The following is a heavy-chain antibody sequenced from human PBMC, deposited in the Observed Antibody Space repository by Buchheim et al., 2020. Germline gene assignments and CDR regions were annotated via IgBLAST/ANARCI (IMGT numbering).Heavy chain of an antibody. Sequence: QVQLVESGGGVVQPGRSLRLSCAASGFTFSSYGMHWVRQAPGKGLEWVAVISYDGSNKYYADSVKGRFTISRDNSKNTLYLQMNSLRAEDTAVYYCAKVEFSGWSSSHFDYWGQGTL. CDR2: ISYDGSNK. CDR1: GFTFSSYG. D-gene: IGHD6-6*01. J-gene: IGHJ4*02. V-gene: IGHV3-30*18. CDR3: AKVEFSGWSSSHFDY.